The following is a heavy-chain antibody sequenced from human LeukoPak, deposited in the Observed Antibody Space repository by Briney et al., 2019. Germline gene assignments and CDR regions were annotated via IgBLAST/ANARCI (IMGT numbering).Heavy chain of an antibody. V-gene: IGHV1-2*02. CDR2: INPNSGGT. CDR1: GYTFTGYY. Sequence: ASVKVSCKASGYTFTGYYMHWVRQAPGQGLEWMGWINPNSGGTKYAQKFQGRVTMTRDTSISTGDMELSRLRSDDTAVYYCARGEVSSWYGYFQHWGQGSLVTVSS. J-gene: IGHJ1*01. CDR3: ARGEVSSWYGYFQH. D-gene: IGHD6-13*01.